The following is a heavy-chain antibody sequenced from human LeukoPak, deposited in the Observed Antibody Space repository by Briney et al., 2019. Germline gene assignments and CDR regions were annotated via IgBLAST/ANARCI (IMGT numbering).Heavy chain of an antibody. CDR2: ISGSGGST. J-gene: IGHJ5*02. V-gene: IGHV3-23*01. CDR3: AKLPIGAAAGLNWFDP. D-gene: IGHD6-13*01. Sequence: PGGSLRLSCAASGFTLSSYAMSWVRQAPGKGLEWVSAISGSGGSTYYADSVKGRFTISRDNSKNTLYLQMNSLRAEDTAVYYCAKLPIGAAAGLNWFDPWGQGTLVTVSS. CDR1: GFTLSSYA.